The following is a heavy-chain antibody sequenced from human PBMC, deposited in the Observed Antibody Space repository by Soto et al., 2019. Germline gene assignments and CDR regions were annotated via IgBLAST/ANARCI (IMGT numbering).Heavy chain of an antibody. J-gene: IGHJ4*02. CDR3: ARGDMKTTAPHNYYGSGSYYCGLDY. CDR1: GGSFSGYY. D-gene: IGHD3-10*01. Sequence: PSETLSLTCAVYGGSFSGYYWGWIRQPPGKGLEWIGEINHSGSTNYNPSLKSRVTISVDTSKNQFSLKLSSVTAADTAVYYCARGDMKTTAPHNYYGSGSYYCGLDYWGQGTLVTVSS. CDR2: INHSGST. V-gene: IGHV4-34*01.